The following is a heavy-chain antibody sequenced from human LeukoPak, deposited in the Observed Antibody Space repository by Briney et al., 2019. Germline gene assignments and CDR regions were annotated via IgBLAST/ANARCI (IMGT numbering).Heavy chain of an antibody. J-gene: IGHJ4*02. V-gene: IGHV3-48*03. CDR3: AREDDSSGYYYGICDY. CDR1: GFTFSSYE. Sequence: GGSLRLSCAASGFTFSSYEMNWVRQAPGKGLEWISYISSSGSTIHYADSVKGRFTISRDNAKNSLYLQMNSLRAEDTAGYYCAREDDSSGYYYGICDYWGQGTLVTVSS. CDR2: ISSSGSTI. D-gene: IGHD3-22*01.